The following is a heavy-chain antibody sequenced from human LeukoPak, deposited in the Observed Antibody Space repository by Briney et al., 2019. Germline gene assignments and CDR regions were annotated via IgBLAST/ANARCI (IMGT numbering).Heavy chain of an antibody. D-gene: IGHD6-19*01. CDR3: ARDRVYSSGEDGMDV. J-gene: IGHJ6*02. CDR1: GGSISSGDYY. CDR2: IYYSGST. V-gene: IGHV4-30-4*01. Sequence: SGTLSLTCTVSGGSISSGDYYWSWIRQPPGKGLEWIGYIYYSGSTYYNPSLKSRVTISVDTSKNQFSLKLSSVTAADTAVYYCARDRVYSSGEDGMDVWGQGTTVTVSS.